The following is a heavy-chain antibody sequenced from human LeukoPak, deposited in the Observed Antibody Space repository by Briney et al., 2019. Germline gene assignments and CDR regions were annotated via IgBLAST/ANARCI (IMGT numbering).Heavy chain of an antibody. J-gene: IGHJ4*02. Sequence: GGSLRLSCAASGFTFSSYGMHWVRQAPGKGLEWVAVISYDGSNKYYADSVKGRFTISRDNSKNTLYLQMNSLRAEDTAVYYYAKDRGIAVAGPLLDYWGQGTLVTVSS. CDR2: ISYDGSNK. V-gene: IGHV3-30*18. CDR1: GFTFSSYG. CDR3: AKDRGIAVAGPLLDY. D-gene: IGHD6-19*01.